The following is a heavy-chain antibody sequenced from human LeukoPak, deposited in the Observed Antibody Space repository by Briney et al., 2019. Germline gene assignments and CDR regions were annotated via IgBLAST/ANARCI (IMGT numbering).Heavy chain of an antibody. V-gene: IGHV3-23*01. CDR1: GFTFSSYG. CDR2: ISASGANT. CDR3: AGYCSTTSCYSSPNWFDP. J-gene: IGHJ5*02. Sequence: QPGGSLRLSCAASGFTFSSYGMSWVRQAPGKGLEWVSGISASGANTYYADSVKGRFTISRDNSKNTLHLQMSSLRVEDTGIYYCAGYCSTTSCYSSPNWFDPWGQGTLVTVSS. D-gene: IGHD2-2*01.